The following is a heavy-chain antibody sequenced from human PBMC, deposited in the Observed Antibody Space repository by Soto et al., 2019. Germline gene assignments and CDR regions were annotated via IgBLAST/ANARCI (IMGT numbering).Heavy chain of an antibody. CDR3: ARHSQDIVDPFDY. Sequence: SETLSLTCTVAGGTISSYDWRWIRQPPGKGLEGIGQNNYSGSANYNPYLESRVTISVDTSKIQFSLKLRSVTAADTAVYYCARHSQDIVDPFDYWGQGTQVTVSS. D-gene: IGHD2-15*01. CDR2: NNYSGSA. J-gene: IGHJ4*02. CDR1: GGTISSYD. V-gene: IGHV4-59*08.